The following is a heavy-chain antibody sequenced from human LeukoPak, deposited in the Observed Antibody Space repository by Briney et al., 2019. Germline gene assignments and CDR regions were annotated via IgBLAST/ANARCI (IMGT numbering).Heavy chain of an antibody. CDR2: ISAYNGNT. D-gene: IGHD5-12*01. CDR3: ARDSKQWLLHYYGMDV. V-gene: IGHV1-18*01. J-gene: IGHJ6*02. Sequence: ASVKVSCKASGYTFTSYGISWVRQAPGQGLEWMGWISAYNGNTNYAQKPQGRVTMTTDTSTSTAYMELRSLRSDDTAVYYCARDSKQWLLHYYGMDVWGQGTTVTVSS. CDR1: GYTFTSYG.